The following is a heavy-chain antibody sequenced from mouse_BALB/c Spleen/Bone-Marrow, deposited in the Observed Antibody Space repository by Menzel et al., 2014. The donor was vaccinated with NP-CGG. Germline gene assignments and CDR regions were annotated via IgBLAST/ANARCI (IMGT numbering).Heavy chain of an antibody. J-gene: IGHJ4*01. D-gene: IGHD2-4*01. Sequence: VHLVESGPGLVAPSQSLSITCTVSGFSLTGYGVNWVRQPPGKGLEWLGMIWGDGSTDYNSALKSRLSISKDNSKSQVFLKMNSLQTDDTARYYCARALYDYGVLFCAMDYWGQGTSVTVSS. CDR1: GFSLTGYG. CDR3: ARALYDYGVLFCAMDY. CDR2: IWGDGST. V-gene: IGHV2-6-7*01.